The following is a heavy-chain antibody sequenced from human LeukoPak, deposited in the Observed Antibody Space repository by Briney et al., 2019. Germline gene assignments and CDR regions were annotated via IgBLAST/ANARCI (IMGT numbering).Heavy chain of an antibody. J-gene: IGHJ3*02. CDR3: AAISYLAFDI. CDR2: ISSSSSTI. D-gene: IGHD3-3*01. Sequence: GGSPRLSCAASGFTFSSYSMNWVRQAPGKGLEWVSYISSSSSTIYYADSVKGRFTISRDNAKNSLYLQMNSLRAEDTAVYYCAAISYLAFDIWGQGTMVTVSS. V-gene: IGHV3-48*01. CDR1: GFTFSSYS.